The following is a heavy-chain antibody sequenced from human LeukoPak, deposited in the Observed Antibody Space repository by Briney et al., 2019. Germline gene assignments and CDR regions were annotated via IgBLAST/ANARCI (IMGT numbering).Heavy chain of an antibody. CDR2: IYYSGST. J-gene: IGHJ2*01. Sequence: SETLSLTCTVSGGSISSYYWSWIRQPPGKGLEWIGYIYYSGSTNYNPSLKSRVTISVDTSKNQFSLKLSSVTAADTAVYYCARDQRDPGGYLDLWGRGTLVTVSS. CDR3: ARDQRDPGGYLDL. CDR1: GGSISSYY. V-gene: IGHV4-59*12. D-gene: IGHD6-25*01.